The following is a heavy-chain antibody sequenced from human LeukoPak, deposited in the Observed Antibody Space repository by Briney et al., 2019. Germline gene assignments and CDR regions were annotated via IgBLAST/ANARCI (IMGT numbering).Heavy chain of an antibody. CDR1: GGSISSGGYY. V-gene: IGHV4-31*03. CDR2: IYYSGST. J-gene: IGHJ4*02. Sequence: SETLSLTRTVSGGSISSGGYYWSWIRQHPGKGLEWIGYIYYSGSTYYNPSLKSRVTISVDTSKNQFSLKLSSVTAADTAVYYCARPYCSSTSCYDWDDYWGQGTLVTVSS. CDR3: ARPYCSSTSCYDWDDY. D-gene: IGHD2-2*01.